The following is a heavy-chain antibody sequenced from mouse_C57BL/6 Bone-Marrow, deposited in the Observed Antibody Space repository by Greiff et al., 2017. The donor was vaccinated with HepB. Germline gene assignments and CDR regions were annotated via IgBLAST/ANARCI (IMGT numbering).Heavy chain of an antibody. V-gene: IGHV1-81*01. D-gene: IGHD1-1*01. Sequence: VKLQESGAELARPGASVKLSCKASGYTFTSYGISWVKQRTGQGLEWIGEIYPRSGNTYYNEKFKGKATLTADKSSSTAYMELRSLTSEDSAVYFCARFITTVVATDYFDYWGQGTTLTVSS. CDR2: IYPRSGNT. J-gene: IGHJ2*01. CDR1: GYTFTSYG. CDR3: ARFITTVVATDYFDY.